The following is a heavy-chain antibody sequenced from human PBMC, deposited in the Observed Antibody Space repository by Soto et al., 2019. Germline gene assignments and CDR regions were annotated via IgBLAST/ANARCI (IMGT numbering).Heavy chain of an antibody. V-gene: IGHV3-33*01. J-gene: IGHJ4*02. CDR1: GFTFSRFG. CDR2: IWHDRKEK. Sequence: QVQVVESGGGVVQPGRSLRLSCAASGFTFSRFGMHWVRQAPGKGLEWVAVIWHDRKEKYYADSVKGRFTISRDNSKNTLYLEMNSLRDEDTAVYYCARDPGQDEAMDYWGQGTLVTVSS. CDR3: ARDPGQDEAMDY.